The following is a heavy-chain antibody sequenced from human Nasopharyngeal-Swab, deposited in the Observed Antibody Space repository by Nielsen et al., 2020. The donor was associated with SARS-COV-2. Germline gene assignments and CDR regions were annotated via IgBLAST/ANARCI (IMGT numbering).Heavy chain of an antibody. V-gene: IGHV3-74*01. CDR3: TRNLRYFDWFDY. CDR2: INDDGSST. D-gene: IGHD4-17*01. CDR1: GFRFGTYW. Sequence: GESLKISCAASGFRFGTYWMHWVRQAPGEGLMWVSQINDDGSSTNYADSVKGRFTISRDNTKNTLYLQMHRLRAEDTAVYFCTRNLRYFDWFDYWGQGTLVTVSS. J-gene: IGHJ5*01.